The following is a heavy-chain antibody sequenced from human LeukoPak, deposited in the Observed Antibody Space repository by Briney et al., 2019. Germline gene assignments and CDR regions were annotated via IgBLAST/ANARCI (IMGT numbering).Heavy chain of an antibody. V-gene: IGHV3-21*01. Sequence: PGGSLRLSCAASGFTFNTYTMNWFRQAPGKGLEWVSSISGTSGSIYYADSVKGRFTISRDNPKNSLYLQMNSLRADDTAVYYCGRDRRIAVAGNDYWGQGTLVTVSS. CDR3: GRDRRIAVAGNDY. J-gene: IGHJ4*02. D-gene: IGHD6-19*01. CDR1: GFTFNTYT. CDR2: ISGTSGSI.